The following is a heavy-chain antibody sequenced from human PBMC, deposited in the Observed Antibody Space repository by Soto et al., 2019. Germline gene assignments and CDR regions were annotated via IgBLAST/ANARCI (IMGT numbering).Heavy chain of an antibody. CDR1: GGTFSSYT. CDR3: ERDSETGYFDY. J-gene: IGHJ4*02. CDR2: IIPILGIA. V-gene: IGHV1-69*08. Sequence: QVQLVQSGAEVKKPGSSVKVSCKASGGTFSSYTISWVRQAPGQGLEWMGRIIPILGIANYAQKFQGRVTITADKSTSTAYMELSSLRYEDTAVYYCERDSETGYFDYWGQGTLVTVSS.